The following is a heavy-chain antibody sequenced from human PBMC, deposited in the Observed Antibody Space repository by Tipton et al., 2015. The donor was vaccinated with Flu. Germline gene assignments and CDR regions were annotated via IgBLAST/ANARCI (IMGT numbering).Heavy chain of an antibody. D-gene: IGHD3-22*01. V-gene: IGHV4-59*01. Sequence: TLSLTCTVSGGSIYSYYWSWIRQSPEKGLEWIGYIYHNGRTNYNPSLKSRVSISVDTSNNQFSLKLSSVTAADTAVYYCARSTYQYDGILPDYWGQGILVTVSS. CDR3: ARSTYQYDGILPDY. CDR1: GGSIYSYY. CDR2: IYHNGRT. J-gene: IGHJ4*02.